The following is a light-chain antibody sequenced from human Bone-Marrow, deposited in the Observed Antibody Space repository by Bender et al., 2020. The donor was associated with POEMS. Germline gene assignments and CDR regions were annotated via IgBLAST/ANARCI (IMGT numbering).Light chain of an antibody. V-gene: IGLV1-44*01. CDR1: SSNIGAHA. J-gene: IGLJ3*02. CDR3: AVWDDSLNGWV. Sequence: QSVLTQPPSASGTPGQRVTISCSGGSSNIGAHAVNWYQHLPGTAPKLLIYSSHRRLSEVPERFSGSRSGTSASLAISGLQSEDEADYYCAVWDDSLNGWVFGGGTKLTVL. CDR2: SSH.